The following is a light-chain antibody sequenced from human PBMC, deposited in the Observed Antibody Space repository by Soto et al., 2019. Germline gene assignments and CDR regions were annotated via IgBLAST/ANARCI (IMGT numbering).Light chain of an antibody. Sequence: QSVLTQPPSASGSPGQSVTISCTGTSSDVGGYNYVSWYRQHPGKAPKLMIHEVSKRPSGVPDRFSGSKSGNTASLTVSGLQAEDEADYYCSSYAGSNIVVFGGGTKLTVL. CDR2: EVS. J-gene: IGLJ2*01. CDR1: SSDVGGYNY. V-gene: IGLV2-8*01. CDR3: SSYAGSNIVV.